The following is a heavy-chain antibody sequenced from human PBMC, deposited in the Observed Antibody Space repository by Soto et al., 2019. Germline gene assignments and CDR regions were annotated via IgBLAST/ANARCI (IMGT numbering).Heavy chain of an antibody. J-gene: IGHJ4*02. V-gene: IGHV3-33*03. Sequence: GGSLRLSCAASGFTFSTYGMHWVRQAPGKGLEWVAVMWYDGTNEKYADSVKGRFTISRDNSKSTLYLQMNSLRAEDTAVYYCAKAPGWELLVEVDYWGQGTLVTVSS. CDR3: AKAPGWELLVEVDY. CDR2: MWYDGTNE. CDR1: GFTFSTYG. D-gene: IGHD1-26*01.